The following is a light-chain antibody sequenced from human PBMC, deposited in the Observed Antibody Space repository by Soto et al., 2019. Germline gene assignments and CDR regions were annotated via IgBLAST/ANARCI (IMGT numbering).Light chain of an antibody. CDR1: SSNIGAGYD. V-gene: IGLV1-40*01. CDR2: NNN. J-gene: IGLJ1*01. Sequence: QSVLTQPPSVSGAPGQRVTISCTGSSSNIGAGYDVHWYQQLPVAAPKLLIYNNNNRPSGVPDRFSGSKSGTSASLAITGLQAEDEADYYCQSYDSSLNAYVFGTGTKLTVL. CDR3: QSYDSSLNAYV.